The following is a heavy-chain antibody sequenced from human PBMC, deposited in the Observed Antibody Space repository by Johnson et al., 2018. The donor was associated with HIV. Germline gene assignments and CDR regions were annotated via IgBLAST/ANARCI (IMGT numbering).Heavy chain of an antibody. Sequence: VQLAESGGGLVQPGPSLRLSCAASGFTFTRYDMHLVRQATPKGLEWLSAIGTPDDTYHPGSVKGRSTLSREHPKSPLYLQMNSLRAGDTAVYYCARGMYYNFWSGYGIRWDAFDIWGQGTMVTVSS. CDR1: GFTFTRYD. CDR2: IGTPDDT. CDR3: ARGMYYNFWSGYGIRWDAFDI. V-gene: IGHV3-13*01. D-gene: IGHD3-3*01. J-gene: IGHJ3*02.